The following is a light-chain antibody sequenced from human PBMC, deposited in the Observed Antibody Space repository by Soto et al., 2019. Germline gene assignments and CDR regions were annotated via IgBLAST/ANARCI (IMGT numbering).Light chain of an antibody. Sequence: QLVLTQSPSASASLGASVKLTCTLSSGHSSYTIAWHQQQPEKGPRYLMKLNSDGSHRKGDGIPDRFSGSSSGAERYLTISSIQSEDEADYYCQTWGTGFRVFGGGTKLTVL. CDR3: QTWGTGFRV. CDR1: SGHSSYT. J-gene: IGLJ3*02. CDR2: LNSDGSH. V-gene: IGLV4-69*01.